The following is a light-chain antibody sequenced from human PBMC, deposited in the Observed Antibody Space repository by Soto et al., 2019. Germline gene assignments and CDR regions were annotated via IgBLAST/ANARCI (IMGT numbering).Light chain of an antibody. Sequence: QSALTQPRSVSGSPGHSVTISCTGTSGDVGGYNYVSWYQQHPDKAPKLMIYDVDKRPSGVPERFSGSKSGNTASLTISGLQAEDEAEYYCCSYTGKYVFGTGTKLTVL. CDR1: SGDVGGYNY. J-gene: IGLJ1*01. CDR2: DVD. CDR3: CSYTGKYV. V-gene: IGLV2-11*01.